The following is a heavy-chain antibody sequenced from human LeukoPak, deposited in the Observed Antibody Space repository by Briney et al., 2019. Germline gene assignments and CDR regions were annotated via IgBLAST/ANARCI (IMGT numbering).Heavy chain of an antibody. CDR3: ARDPQGPGSYYPYFDY. Sequence: RGGSLRLSCAASGFTFSSYAMHWVRQAPGKGLEGVAVISYDGSNKYYADSVKGRFTISRDNSKNTLYLQMNSLRAEDTAVYYCARDPQGPGSYYPYFDYWGQGTLVTVSS. J-gene: IGHJ4*02. D-gene: IGHD3-10*01. CDR1: GFTFSSYA. V-gene: IGHV3-30-3*01. CDR2: ISYDGSNK.